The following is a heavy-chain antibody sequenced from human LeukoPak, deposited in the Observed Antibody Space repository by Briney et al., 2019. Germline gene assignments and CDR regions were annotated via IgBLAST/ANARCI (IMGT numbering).Heavy chain of an antibody. Sequence: GASVKVSCKASGYTFTSHDINWVRQATGQGLEWMGWMNPNSGDTGYAQKFQGRVTFTRNTSISTAYMELSSLRSEDTAVYYCARDGAMTTVTTAEGYVDYWGQGTLVTVSS. J-gene: IGHJ4*02. D-gene: IGHD4-11*01. V-gene: IGHV1-8*03. CDR3: ARDGAMTTVTTAEGYVDY. CDR1: GYTFTSHD. CDR2: MNPNSGDT.